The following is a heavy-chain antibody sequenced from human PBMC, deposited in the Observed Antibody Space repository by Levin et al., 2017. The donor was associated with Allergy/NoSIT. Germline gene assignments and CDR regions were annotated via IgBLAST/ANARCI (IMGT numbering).Heavy chain of an antibody. V-gene: IGHV4-30-4*08. CDR2: TYGSERT. Sequence: SETLSLTCSVSGASISSDDYHWSWIRQPPGKGLEWIGYTYGSERTYYNPSLRSRVSISLDTSRNQFSLKLTSVTAADTAVYYCVGYRVGLGGRGHWGQGILVPVSS. CDR3: VGYRVGLGGRGH. J-gene: IGHJ4*02. D-gene: IGHD3-16*01. CDR1: GASISSDDYH.